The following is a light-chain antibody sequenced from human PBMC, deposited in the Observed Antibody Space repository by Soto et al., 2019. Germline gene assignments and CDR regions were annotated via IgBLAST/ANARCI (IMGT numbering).Light chain of an antibody. V-gene: IGKV3-11*01. J-gene: IGKJ3*01. Sequence: EIVLTQSPATLSLSPGERATLSCRASQSISSYLAWYQQKPDQAPRLLIYDASNRATGIPARFSGSGSGTDFTLTISSLEPEDFAVYYCQQRSTWQFTFGPGTKVDIK. CDR1: QSISSY. CDR3: QQRSTWQFT. CDR2: DAS.